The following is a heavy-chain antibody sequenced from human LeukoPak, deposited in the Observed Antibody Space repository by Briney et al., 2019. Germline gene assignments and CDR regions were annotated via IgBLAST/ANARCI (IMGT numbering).Heavy chain of an antibody. J-gene: IGHJ4*02. CDR2: ISTSGDTM. Sequence: GGSLRLSCAASGLTFSDYFMSWIRQAPGKGLEWVSYISTSGDTMYYADSVKGRFTISRDNARNSLYLQMDSLRAEDTAVYYCARGQGYGYTYWGQGTLVTVSS. CDR3: ARGQGYGYTY. CDR1: GLTFSDYF. D-gene: IGHD5-18*01. V-gene: IGHV3-11*04.